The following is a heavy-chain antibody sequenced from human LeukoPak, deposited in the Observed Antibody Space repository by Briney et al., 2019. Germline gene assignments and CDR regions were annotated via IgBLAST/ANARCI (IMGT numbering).Heavy chain of an antibody. CDR1: GYSTSSGYY. Sequence: SETLSLTCGVSGYSTSSGYYWGWIRQPPGKGLEWIGSIYHGGSTYYNPSLESRVTISVDTSKNQFSLKLSSLTAADTAVYYCARVIYCSGGSCYDGAWFDPWGQGTLVTVSS. D-gene: IGHD2-15*01. CDR3: ARVIYCSGGSCYDGAWFDP. CDR2: IYHGGST. J-gene: IGHJ5*02. V-gene: IGHV4-38-2*01.